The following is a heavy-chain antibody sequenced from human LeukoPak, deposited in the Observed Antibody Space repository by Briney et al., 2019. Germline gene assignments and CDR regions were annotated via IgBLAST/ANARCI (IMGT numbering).Heavy chain of an antibody. CDR1: GGSISSYY. J-gene: IGHJ5*02. CDR2: IYYSGST. D-gene: IGHD6-13*01. CDR3: ARTYSSSWYWNWFDP. Sequence: SETLSLTCTVSGGSISSYYWSWIRQPPGKGLEWIGYIYYSGSTNYNPSLKSRVTISVDTSKNQFSLRLSSVTAADTAVYYCARTYSSSWYWNWFDPWGQGTLVTVSS. V-gene: IGHV4-59*01.